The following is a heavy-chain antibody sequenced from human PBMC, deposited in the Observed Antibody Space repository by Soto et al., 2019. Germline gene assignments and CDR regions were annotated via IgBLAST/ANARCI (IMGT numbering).Heavy chain of an antibody. D-gene: IGHD3-10*01. Sequence: QVRLQESGPGLVKPSQTLSLTCTVSGGSISSGGYYWSWIRQHPGKGLEWIGYIYYSGSTYYNPSLKSRVTISVDTSKNQFSLKLSSVTAADTAVYYCARIREGAMVRGVTSHFDYWGQGTLVTVSS. J-gene: IGHJ4*02. V-gene: IGHV4-31*03. CDR1: GGSISSGGYY. CDR2: IYYSGST. CDR3: ARIREGAMVRGVTSHFDY.